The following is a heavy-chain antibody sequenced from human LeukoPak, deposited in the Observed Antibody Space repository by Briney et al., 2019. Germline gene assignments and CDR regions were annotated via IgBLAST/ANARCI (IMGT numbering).Heavy chain of an antibody. V-gene: IGHV1-18*01. CDR2: ISSYNGNT. J-gene: IGHJ5*02. CDR3: AKSSWSLFDP. D-gene: IGHD3-10*01. Sequence: ASVKVSCKASGYTFTSYGISWVRQAPGQGLEWMGWISSYNGNTNYAQKLQGRVTMTTDTSTTTAYMELKSLRSDDTAMYYCAKSSWSLFDPWGQGTLVTVSS. CDR1: GYTFTSYG.